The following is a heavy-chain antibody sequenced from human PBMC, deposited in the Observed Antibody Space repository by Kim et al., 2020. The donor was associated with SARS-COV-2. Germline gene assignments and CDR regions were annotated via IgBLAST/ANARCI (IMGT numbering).Heavy chain of an antibody. Sequence: GGSLRLSCAASGFTFSSYAMHWVRQAPGKGLEWVAVISYDGSNKYYADSVKGRFTISRDNSKNTLYLQMNSLRAEDTAVYYCARDRAHYYGSGSYYPIYYYYGMDVWGQGTTVTVSS. J-gene: IGHJ6*02. CDR1: GFTFSSYA. CDR2: ISYDGSNK. D-gene: IGHD3-10*01. CDR3: ARDRAHYYGSGSYYPIYYYYGMDV. V-gene: IGHV3-30*04.